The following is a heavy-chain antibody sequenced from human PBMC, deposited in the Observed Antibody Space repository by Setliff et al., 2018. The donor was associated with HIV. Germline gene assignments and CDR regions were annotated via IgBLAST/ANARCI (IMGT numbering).Heavy chain of an antibody. CDR2: INAGNGDT. CDR3: ARDGGPGGGWGDYSYYFSMDV. D-gene: IGHD6-19*01. J-gene: IGHJ6*03. Sequence: AASVKVSCKTSGFTFSNYAIHWVRQAPGQGLEWMGWINAGNGDTRYSPKFQGRVTFTRDSSASTVYMELGSLRSEDTAIYYCARDGGPGGGWGDYSYYFSMDVWGKGTTVTVSS. V-gene: IGHV1-3*01. CDR1: GFTFSNYA.